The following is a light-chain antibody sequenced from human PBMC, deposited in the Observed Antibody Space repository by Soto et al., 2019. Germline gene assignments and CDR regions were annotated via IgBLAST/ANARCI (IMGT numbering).Light chain of an antibody. CDR2: AAS. CDR3: QQYYSYPRT. J-gene: IGKJ1*01. V-gene: IGKV1-8*01. CDR1: QGISSY. Sequence: AIRMTQSPYSLSASTGDRVTITCRASQGISSYLAWYQQKPGKAPKLLIDAASTLQSGVPSRFSGSGSGTDFKLTISCLQSEDFATYYSQQYYSYPRTFGQGTKVEIK.